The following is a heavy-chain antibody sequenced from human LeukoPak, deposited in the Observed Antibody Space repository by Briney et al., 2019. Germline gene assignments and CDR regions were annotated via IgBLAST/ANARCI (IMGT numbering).Heavy chain of an antibody. V-gene: IGHV3-30*02. CDR2: IRYDGSNK. Sequence: GGSLRLSCAASGFTFSSYGMHWVRQAPGKGLELVAFIRYDGSNKYYADSVKGRFTISRDNSKNTLYLQMNSLRAEDTAVYYCAKAKDYDFWSGWSYFDYWGQGTLVTVSS. CDR1: GFTFSSYG. D-gene: IGHD3-3*01. J-gene: IGHJ4*02. CDR3: AKAKDYDFWSGWSYFDY.